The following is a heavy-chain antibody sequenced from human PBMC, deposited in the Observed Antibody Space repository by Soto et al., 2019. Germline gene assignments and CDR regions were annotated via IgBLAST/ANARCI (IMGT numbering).Heavy chain of an antibody. J-gene: IGHJ4*02. V-gene: IGHV3-9*01. CDR3: AKASAHDYGDYSSLSYFDY. CDR1: GFIFDDYA. CDR2: ISWNSGSI. D-gene: IGHD4-17*01. Sequence: GGSLRLSCAASGFIFDDYAMHWVRQAPGKGLEWVSGISWNSGSIGYADSVKGRFTISRDNAKNSLYLQMNSLRAEDTALYYCAKASAHDYGDYSSLSYFDYSGQAPLVSLSS.